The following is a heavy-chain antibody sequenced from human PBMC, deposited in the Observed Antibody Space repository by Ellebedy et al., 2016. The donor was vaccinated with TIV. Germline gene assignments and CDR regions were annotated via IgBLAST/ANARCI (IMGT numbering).Heavy chain of an antibody. CDR1: GGSISSGGYY. V-gene: IGHV4-31*03. CDR2: IYYSGST. Sequence: SETLSLTXTVSGGSISSGGYYWSWIRQHPGKGLEWIGYIYYSGSTYYNPSLKSRVTISVDTSKNQFSLKLSSVTAADTAVYYCARDHSLYDYIWGSYRYGMDVWGQGTTVTVSS. CDR3: ARDHSLYDYIWGSYRYGMDV. D-gene: IGHD3-16*02. J-gene: IGHJ6*02.